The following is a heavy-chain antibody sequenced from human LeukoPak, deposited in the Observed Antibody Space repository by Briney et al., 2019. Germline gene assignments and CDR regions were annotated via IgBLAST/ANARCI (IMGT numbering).Heavy chain of an antibody. CDR1: GVSVRRDSYY. V-gene: IGHV4-61*01. CDR3: AALYCSRSSCYFDY. D-gene: IGHD2-2*01. Sequence: PSETLSLTCPVSGVSVRRDSYYWSWIRQPPGMGLDWIGYISYTGSTNYNPSLKSRVIISVDTSKDQLSLKLSSVTAADTAVYYCAALYCSRSSCYFDYWGQGTLVTVSS. J-gene: IGHJ4*02. CDR2: ISYTGST.